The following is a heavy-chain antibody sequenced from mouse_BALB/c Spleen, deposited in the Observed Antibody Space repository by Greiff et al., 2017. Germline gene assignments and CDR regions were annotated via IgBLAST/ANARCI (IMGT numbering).Heavy chain of an antibody. CDR2: INPGSGGT. Sequence: QVQLQQSGAELVRPGTSVKVSCKASGYAFTNYLIEWVKQRPGQGLEWIGVINPGSGGTNYNEKFKGKATLTADKSSSTAYMQLSSLTSDDSAVYFGARGYGWFAYWGQGTLVTVSA. CDR1: GYAFTNYL. V-gene: IGHV1-54*01. J-gene: IGHJ3*01. CDR3: ARGYGWFAY. D-gene: IGHD2-2*01.